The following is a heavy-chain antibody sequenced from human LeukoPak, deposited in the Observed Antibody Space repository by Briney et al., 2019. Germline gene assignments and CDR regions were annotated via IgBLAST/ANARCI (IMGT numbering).Heavy chain of an antibody. CDR1: GFSLSTSGMC. CDR2: IDWDDDK. CDR3: ARITGYDSSGYYVDY. V-gene: IGHV2-70*11. D-gene: IGHD3-22*01. J-gene: IGHJ4*02. Sequence: SGPTLVNPTQTLTLTCTFSGFSLSTSGMCLSWIRQPPGKALEWLARIDWDDDKYYSTSLKTRLTISKDTSKNQVVLTITNMDPVDTATYYCARITGYDSSGYYVDYWGQGTLVTVSS.